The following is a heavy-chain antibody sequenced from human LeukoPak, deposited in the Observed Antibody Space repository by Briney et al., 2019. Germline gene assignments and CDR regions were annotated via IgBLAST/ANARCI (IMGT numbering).Heavy chain of an antibody. Sequence: SETLSLTCTVSGGSIRSGSYYWGWIRQSPGKGLEWIAYISDIGSINYNPSLKSRVTISLDTSKNQFSLKLSSVTAADTAVYYCAGHHPRNTVDFWGQGTLVTVSS. CDR3: AGHHPRNTVDF. CDR1: GGSIRSGSYY. CDR2: ISDIGSI. V-gene: IGHV4-61*05. J-gene: IGHJ4*02. D-gene: IGHD2/OR15-2a*01.